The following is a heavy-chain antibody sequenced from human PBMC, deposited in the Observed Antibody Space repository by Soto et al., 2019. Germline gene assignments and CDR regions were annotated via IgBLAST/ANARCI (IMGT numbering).Heavy chain of an antibody. CDR2: INPSGGST. J-gene: IGHJ1*01. CDR1: GYTFTHYH. Sequence: ASVKVSCKASGYTFTHYHVYGVGQAALRGLDGLGMINPSGGSTTYAQNLQGRVTMTRDTSTNTVYMELSSLRSEDTAVYYCAREAINSSGYSRYFQHWGQGTLVTVSS. CDR3: AREAINSSGYSRYFQH. V-gene: IGHV1-46*01. D-gene: IGHD3-22*01.